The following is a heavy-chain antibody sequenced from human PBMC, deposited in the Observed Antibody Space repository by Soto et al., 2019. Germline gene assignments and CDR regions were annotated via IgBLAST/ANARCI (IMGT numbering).Heavy chain of an antibody. D-gene: IGHD3-10*01. CDR2: MNPNRGNT. J-gene: IGHJ4*02. CDR3: ARGYYYGSGSSPDY. Sequence: QVQLVQSGAEVKKPGASVKVSCKASGYTFTSYDINWVRQATGQGLEWMGWMNPNRGNTGYVQKFKGRVTMTRNTPLSTAYMLLSSLRSEDTAVYYCARGYYYGSGSSPDYWAQGPPVTVSP. CDR1: GYTFTSYD. V-gene: IGHV1-8*01.